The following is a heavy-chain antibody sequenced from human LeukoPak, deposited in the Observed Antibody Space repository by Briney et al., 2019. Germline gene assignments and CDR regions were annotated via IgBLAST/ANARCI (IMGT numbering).Heavy chain of an antibody. J-gene: IGHJ4*02. CDR1: GFSFSSYE. CDR2: ISHRGGSI. Sequence: PGGSLRLSCSASGFSFSSYEMNWVRQAPGKGLEWVSYISHRGGSIHYADSVKGRFTISRDNAKNSVHLQMNSLRAEDTAIYYCVREGYGYNYAFDYWGQGTLVTVSS. V-gene: IGHV3-48*03. D-gene: IGHD5-24*01. CDR3: VREGYGYNYAFDY.